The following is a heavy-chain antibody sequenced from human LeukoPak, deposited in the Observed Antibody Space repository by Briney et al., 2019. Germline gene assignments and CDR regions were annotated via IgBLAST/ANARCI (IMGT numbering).Heavy chain of an antibody. CDR1: GLAFSTYS. V-gene: IGHV3-23*01. J-gene: IGHJ4*02. D-gene: IGHD6-13*01. CDR2: ISASGSST. Sequence: GGSLRLSCAVSGLAFSTYSMICVRRAPGKALYWVSGISASGSSTYYADSVKGRFTISRDNSKNTLYLQMNSLRAEDTAVYYCAKDAAGPEYWGQGTLVTVSS. CDR3: AKDAAGPEY.